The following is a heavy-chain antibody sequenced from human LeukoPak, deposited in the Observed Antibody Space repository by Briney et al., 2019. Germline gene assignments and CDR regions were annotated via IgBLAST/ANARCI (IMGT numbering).Heavy chain of an antibody. CDR1: GFTFSGYE. D-gene: IGHD5-12*01. CDR2: ISISGTNM. V-gene: IGHV3-48*03. Sequence: GGSLRLSCAPSGFTFSGYEMNWVRQAPGKGLEWVSYISISGTNMLYADSVKGRFTISRDNSRTPLYLQMSSLRSEDTAVYYCAAGAVDIVATTGWDYWGQGTLVTVSS. CDR3: AAGAVDIVATTGWDY. J-gene: IGHJ4*02.